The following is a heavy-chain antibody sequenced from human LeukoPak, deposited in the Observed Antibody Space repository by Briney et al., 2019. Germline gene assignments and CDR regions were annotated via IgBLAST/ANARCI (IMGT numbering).Heavy chain of an antibody. Sequence: SETLSLTCTVSGHPISSYYWRWIRQPAGKGREWIGRIYSTGRTNYNPSLKSRVTMSVDTSKNQFSLRLRSVTAADTAVYYCARQIASAGTAGFDFWGQGALVTVSS. V-gene: IGHV4-4*07. J-gene: IGHJ4*02. D-gene: IGHD6-13*01. CDR1: GHPISSYY. CDR3: ARQIASAGTAGFDF. CDR2: IYSTGRT.